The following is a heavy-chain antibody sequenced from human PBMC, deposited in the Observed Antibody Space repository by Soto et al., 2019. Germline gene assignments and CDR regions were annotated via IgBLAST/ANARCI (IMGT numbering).Heavy chain of an antibody. J-gene: IGHJ5*02. CDR2: IIPIFGTA. D-gene: IGHD6-13*01. Sequence: SVKVSCKASGGAFSSYAISWVRQAPGQGLEWMGGIIPIFGTANYAQKFQGRVTITADESTSTAYMELSSLRSEDTAVYYCARDWGIAAAGRNWFDPWGQGTLVTVSS. CDR3: ARDWGIAAAGRNWFDP. CDR1: GGAFSSYA. V-gene: IGHV1-69*13.